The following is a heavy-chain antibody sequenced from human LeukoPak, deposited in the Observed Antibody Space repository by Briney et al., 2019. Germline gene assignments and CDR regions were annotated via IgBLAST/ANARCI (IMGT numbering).Heavy chain of an antibody. Sequence: ASVQVSCKASRYTFTSYAMHWVRQAPGQRLEWMGWINASNGKTKYAQKFQGRVTITRDTSASTAYMELSSMRSEDTAVYYCVRRYSSSWYATFDYWGQGTLVTVSS. J-gene: IGHJ4*02. D-gene: IGHD6-13*01. CDR3: VRRYSSSWYATFDY. CDR1: RYTFTSYA. V-gene: IGHV1-3*01. CDR2: INASNGKT.